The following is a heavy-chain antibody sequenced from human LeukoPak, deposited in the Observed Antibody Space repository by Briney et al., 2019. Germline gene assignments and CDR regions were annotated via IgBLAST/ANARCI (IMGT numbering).Heavy chain of an antibody. CDR3: AKDKGWGYSAYDCYGMDV. Sequence: TGGSLRLSCAASGFTFSSYAMSWVRQAPGKGLEWASAISGSGSSTYYADSVKGRFTISRDNSKNTLYLQMNSLRAEDTAVYYCAKDKGWGYSAYDCYGMDVWGQGTTVTVSS. CDR1: GFTFSSYA. J-gene: IGHJ6*02. D-gene: IGHD1-26*01. V-gene: IGHV3-23*01. CDR2: ISGSGSST.